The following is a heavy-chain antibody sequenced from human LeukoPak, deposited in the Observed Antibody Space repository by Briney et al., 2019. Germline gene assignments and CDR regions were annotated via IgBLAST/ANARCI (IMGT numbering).Heavy chain of an antibody. Sequence: ASVKVSCKTSGFTFNDYVMNWVRQAPGQGPQWMGWINPNSGNTNYAQKLQGRVTMTTDTSTSTAYMELRSLRSDDTAVYYCARDRPLGYYDILTGYYITPPFDYWGQGTLVTVSS. J-gene: IGHJ4*02. CDR3: ARDRPLGYYDILTGYYITPPFDY. D-gene: IGHD3-9*01. CDR1: GFTFNDYV. CDR2: INPNSGNT. V-gene: IGHV1-18*01.